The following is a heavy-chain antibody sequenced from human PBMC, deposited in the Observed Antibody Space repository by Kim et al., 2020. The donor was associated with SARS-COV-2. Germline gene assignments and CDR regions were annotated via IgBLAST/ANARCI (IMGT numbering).Heavy chain of an antibody. Sequence: GGSLRLSCAASGFTFSSYGMHWVRQAPGKGLEWVAVISYDGSNKYYADSVKGRFTISRDNSKNTLYLQMNSLRAEDTAVYYCARVGGSYYSGYWGQGTLVTVSS. CDR2: ISYDGSNK. CDR3: ARVGGSYYSGY. D-gene: IGHD1-26*01. J-gene: IGHJ4*02. V-gene: IGHV3-33*05. CDR1: GFTFSSYG.